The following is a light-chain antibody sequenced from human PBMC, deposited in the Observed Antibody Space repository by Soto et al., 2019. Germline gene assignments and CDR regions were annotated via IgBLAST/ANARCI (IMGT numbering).Light chain of an antibody. V-gene: IGKV3-11*01. CDR3: PQRSNWPAVT. CDR2: DAS. CDR1: QSVSSY. J-gene: IGKJ3*01. Sequence: EIVLTQSPATLSLSPGERATLSCRASQSVSSYLAWYQQKSGQAPRLLIYDASSRATGIPARFSGSGSGTAFTLTISSLEPEDFAVYYCPQRSNWPAVTFGPGTKVDIK.